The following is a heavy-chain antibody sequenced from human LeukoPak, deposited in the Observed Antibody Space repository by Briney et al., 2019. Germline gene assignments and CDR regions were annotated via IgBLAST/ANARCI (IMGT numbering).Heavy chain of an antibody. J-gene: IGHJ5*02. CDR1: GGSFSGYY. Sequence: PSETLSLTCAVYGGSFSGYYWSWIRQPPGKGLEWIGEINHSGSTNYNPSLKSRVTISVDTSKNQFSLKLSSVTAADTAVYYCARDGDGNSNWFDPWGQGTLVTVSS. V-gene: IGHV4-34*01. CDR3: ARDGDGNSNWFDP. CDR2: INHSGST. D-gene: IGHD4-23*01.